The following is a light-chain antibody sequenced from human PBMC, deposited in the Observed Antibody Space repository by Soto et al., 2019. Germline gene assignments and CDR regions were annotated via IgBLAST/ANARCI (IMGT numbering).Light chain of an antibody. J-gene: IGLJ2*01. Sequence: QSALTQPPSASGSPGQSVTISCTGTSSDVGSYNFVSWYQQRPGKAPKLTIYDVTKRPSGVPDRFSGSKSGNTASLTVSGLQAEDEADYYCSSYAGSNKVIFGGGTKLTVL. V-gene: IGLV2-8*01. CDR3: SSYAGSNKVI. CDR1: SSDVGSYNF. CDR2: DVT.